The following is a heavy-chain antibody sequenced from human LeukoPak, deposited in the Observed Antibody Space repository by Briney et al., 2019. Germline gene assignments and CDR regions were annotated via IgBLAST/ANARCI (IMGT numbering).Heavy chain of an antibody. J-gene: IGHJ5*02. D-gene: IGHD6-19*01. Sequence: PGGSLRLSCAASGFTFSSYWMHWVRQAPGKGLVWVSRINSDGSSTSYADSVKGRFTISRDNAKNTLYLQMNSLRAEDTAVYYCARDFRAVAGTTFLNWSDPWGQGTLVTVSS. CDR2: INSDGSST. CDR1: GFTFSSYW. V-gene: IGHV3-74*01. CDR3: ARDFRAVAGTTFLNWSDP.